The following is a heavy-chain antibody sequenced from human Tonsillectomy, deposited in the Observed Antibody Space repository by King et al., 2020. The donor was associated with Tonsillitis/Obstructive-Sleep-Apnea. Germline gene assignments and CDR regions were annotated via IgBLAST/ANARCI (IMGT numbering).Heavy chain of an antibody. V-gene: IGHV3-30*03. D-gene: IGHD3-16*01. CDR1: GFTFSSYG. Sequence: VQLVESGGGVVQPGRSLRLSCAASGFTFSSYGMHWVRQAPGKGLEWVAVMSYDGSNKYYADSVKGRFTISRDNSKNTLYLQMNSLRAEDTAVYYCARDHVPPYVWGSYYYYYDMNVWGQGTTVTVSS. CDR2: MSYDGSNK. J-gene: IGHJ6*02. CDR3: ARDHVPPYVWGSYYYYYDMNV.